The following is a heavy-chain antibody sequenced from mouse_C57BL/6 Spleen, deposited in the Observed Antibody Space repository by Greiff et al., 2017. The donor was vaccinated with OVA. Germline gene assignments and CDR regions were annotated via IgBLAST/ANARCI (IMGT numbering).Heavy chain of an antibody. J-gene: IGHJ2*01. CDR2: IYPRSGNT. CDR3: ATITTVVATYDYFDY. D-gene: IGHD1-1*01. CDR1: GYTFTSYG. V-gene: IGHV1-81*01. Sequence: QVQLQQSGAELARPGASVKLSCKASGYTFTSYGISWVKQRTGQGLDWIGEIYPRSGNTYYNEKFKGKATLTADKSSSTAYMELRSLTSEDSAVYFCATITTVVATYDYFDYWGQGTTLTVSS.